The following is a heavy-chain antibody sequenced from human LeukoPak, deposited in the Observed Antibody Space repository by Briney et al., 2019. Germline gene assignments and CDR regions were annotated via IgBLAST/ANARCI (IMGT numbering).Heavy chain of an antibody. CDR3: ATGYCSGGSCRRDY. CDR2: ISSSSSTI. CDR1: GFTFSSYS. Sequence: GGSLRLSCAASGFTFSSYSMNWVRQAPGKGLEWVSYISSSSSTIYYADSVKGRFTISRDNSKNSLYLQMNSLRADDTAVYYCATGYCSGGSCRRDYWGQGTLVTVSS. V-gene: IGHV3-48*04. J-gene: IGHJ4*02. D-gene: IGHD2-15*01.